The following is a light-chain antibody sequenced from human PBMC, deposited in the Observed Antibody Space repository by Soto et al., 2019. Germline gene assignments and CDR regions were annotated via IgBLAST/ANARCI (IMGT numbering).Light chain of an antibody. V-gene: IGLV2-23*01. CDR2: EAT. Sequence: QSALTQSASVSGSPGESITIACTAPNNYVGNYNLVSWYQHLPGKAPQLLIYEATRRPSGVSTRFSASKSGNTASLTISGLQAEDEGHYYCCAYAGANTNVLFGGGTKLTVL. CDR3: CAYAGANTNVL. CDR1: NNYVGNYNL. J-gene: IGLJ2*01.